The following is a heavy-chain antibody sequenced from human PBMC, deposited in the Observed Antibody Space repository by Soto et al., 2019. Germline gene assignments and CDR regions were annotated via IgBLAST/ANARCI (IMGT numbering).Heavy chain of an antibody. Sequence: SETLSLTCTVSGGSISGYYWSWIRQPPGQGLEWIGYIFNSGSTNYNPSLKSRVTISVDTSKNQFSLKPSSVTAADTAVYYCARHGYSGYGFHFAYRGQGTLVTVS. D-gene: IGHD6-25*01. CDR1: GGSISGYY. CDR3: ARHGYSGYGFHFAY. V-gene: IGHV4-59*08. J-gene: IGHJ4*02. CDR2: IFNSGST.